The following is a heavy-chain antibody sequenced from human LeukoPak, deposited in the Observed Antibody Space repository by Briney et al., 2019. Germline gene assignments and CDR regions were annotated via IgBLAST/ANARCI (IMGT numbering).Heavy chain of an antibody. CDR2: IRYDGSDK. Sequence: GGSLRLSCAASGFTLRGYGMHWVRQAPGRGLEWVAFIRYDGSDKSYADSVKGRFTISRDNSENTLYLQINSLRVEDTAVYYCAKDTPTTGYHLDSWGQGTLVTVSS. V-gene: IGHV3-30*02. CDR3: AKDTPTTGYHLDS. J-gene: IGHJ4*02. D-gene: IGHD1-1*01. CDR1: GFTLRGYG.